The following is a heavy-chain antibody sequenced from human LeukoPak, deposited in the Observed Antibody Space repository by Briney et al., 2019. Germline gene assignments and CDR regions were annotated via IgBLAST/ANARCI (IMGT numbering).Heavy chain of an antibody. CDR2: ITSSSNYI. Sequence: GGSLRLSCAASGFTFSSYGMHWVRQAPGKGLEWVSSITSSSNYIYYADSMKGRFTISRDNAKNSLYLQMNSLRAEDTAVYYCARDAYSSSSFDYWGQGTLVTVSS. D-gene: IGHD6-19*01. V-gene: IGHV3-21*01. CDR1: GFTFSSYG. J-gene: IGHJ4*02. CDR3: ARDAYSSSSFDY.